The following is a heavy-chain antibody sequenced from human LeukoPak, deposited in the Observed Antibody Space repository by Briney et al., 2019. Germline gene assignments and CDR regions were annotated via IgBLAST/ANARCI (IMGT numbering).Heavy chain of an antibody. CDR3: ARDTVGASLFED. V-gene: IGHV6-1*01. Sequence: PSQTLSLTCVISGDSVSNNVAVWNWIRQSPSRGLEWLGRTYYRSKWHNHYAVSMESRITISPDTSKNQFYLQLDSVTPEDTAVYYCARDTVGASLFEDWGQGTLVTVSS. CDR1: GDSVSNNVAV. D-gene: IGHD1-26*01. CDR2: TYYRSKWHN. J-gene: IGHJ4*02.